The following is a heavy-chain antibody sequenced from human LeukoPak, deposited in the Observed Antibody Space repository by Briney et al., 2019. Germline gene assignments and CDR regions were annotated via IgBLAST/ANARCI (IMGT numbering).Heavy chain of an antibody. J-gene: IGHJ4*02. D-gene: IGHD4-23*01. CDR3: ARRTVVTEHFDY. CDR2: IYYSGST. Sequence: PSETLSLTCTVSGGSISSSSYYWGWIRQPPGKGLEWIGSIYYSGSTYYNPSLKSRVTISVDTSKNQFSLKLSSVTAADTAVYYCARRTVVTEHFDYWGQGTPVTVSS. CDR1: GGSISSSSYY. V-gene: IGHV4-39*01.